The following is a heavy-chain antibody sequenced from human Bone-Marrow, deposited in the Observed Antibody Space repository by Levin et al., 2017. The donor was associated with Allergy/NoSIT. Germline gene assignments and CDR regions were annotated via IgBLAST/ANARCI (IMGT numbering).Heavy chain of an antibody. CDR3: ARTIAAAPVRGATDF. CDR2: IDWDDGK. CDR1: GFSLSTSGIC. J-gene: IGHJ4*02. V-gene: IGHV2-70*11. D-gene: IGHD6-25*01. Sequence: QTLSLTCTFSGFSLSTSGICVSWIRQPPGKALEWLARIDWDDGKYYSTSLKTRLTISKDTSKNQVVLTMTNMDLVDTGTYYCARTIAAAPVRGATDFWGQGTLVTVSS.